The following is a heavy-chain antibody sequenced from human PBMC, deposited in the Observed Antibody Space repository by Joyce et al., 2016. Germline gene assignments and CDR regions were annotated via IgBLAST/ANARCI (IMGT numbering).Heavy chain of an antibody. CDR3: ARGLSAFDYSNYAGYDY. Sequence: QVQLQQWGAGLLKPSETLSLTCAVYGGSFRGYDWSWIRKPPGKGREWIGEIKPSGSTNYNPSLESRVTISVDTSKNQFSLRLSSVTAADTAVYYCARGLSAFDYSNYAGYDYWGQGTLVTVSS. J-gene: IGHJ4*02. D-gene: IGHD4-11*01. V-gene: IGHV4-34*01. CDR2: IKPSGST. CDR1: GGSFRGYD.